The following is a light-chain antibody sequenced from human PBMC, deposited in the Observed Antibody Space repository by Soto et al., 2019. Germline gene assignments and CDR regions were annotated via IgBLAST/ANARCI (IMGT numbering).Light chain of an antibody. Sequence: QSVLTQPPSASGTPGQRVTISCSGSSSNLGSNTVNWYQQLLGTAPKLLIYSNNQRPSGVPDRLSGSKSGTSASLAISGLPAEDLADYYCAALDHRLNAPVFGGGTKLTLL. V-gene: IGLV1-44*01. CDR1: SSNLGSNT. CDR3: AALDHRLNAPV. CDR2: SNN. J-gene: IGLJ2*01.